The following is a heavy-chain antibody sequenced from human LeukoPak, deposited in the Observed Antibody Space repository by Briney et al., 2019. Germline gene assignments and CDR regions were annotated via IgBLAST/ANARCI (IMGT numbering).Heavy chain of an antibody. J-gene: IGHJ5*02. D-gene: IGHD2-2*01. CDR3: ASEKLGYCSSTSCHNWFDP. CDR1: GGSISSYY. CDR2: IYTSGST. V-gene: IGHV4-4*07. Sequence: SETLSLTCTVSGGSISSYYWSWIRQPAGKGLEWIGRIYTSGSTNYNPSLKSRVTMSVDTSKNQFSLKLSSVTAADTAVYYCASEKLGYCSSTSCHNWFDPWGQGTLVTVSS.